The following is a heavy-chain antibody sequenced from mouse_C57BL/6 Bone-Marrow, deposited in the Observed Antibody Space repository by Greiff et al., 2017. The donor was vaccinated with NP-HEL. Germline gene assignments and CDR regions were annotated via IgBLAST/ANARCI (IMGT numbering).Heavy chain of an antibody. CDR3: ARLNLYDGYYYYAMDY. J-gene: IGHJ4*01. CDR1: GYSITSGYY. V-gene: IGHV3-6*01. D-gene: IGHD2-3*01. CDR2: ISYDGSN. Sequence: VQLKESGPGLVKPSQSLSLTCSVTGYSITSGYYWNWIRQFPGNKLEWMGYISYDGSNNYNPSLKNRISITRDTSKNQFFLKLNSVTTEDTATYYCARLNLYDGYYYYAMDYWGQGTSVTVSS.